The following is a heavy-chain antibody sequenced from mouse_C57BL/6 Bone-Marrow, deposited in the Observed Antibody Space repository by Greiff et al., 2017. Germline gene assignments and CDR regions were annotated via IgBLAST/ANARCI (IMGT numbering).Heavy chain of an antibody. V-gene: IGHV1-26*01. CDR3: GLWDFDV. J-gene: IGHJ1*03. Sequence: VQLQQSGPELVKPGASVKISCKASGYTFTDYYMNWVKQSHGKSLEWIGDINPNNGGTSYNQKFKGKATLTVDKSSSTAYMELRSLTSEDSAVYYCGLWDFDVWGKGTTVTVSS. CDR1: GYTFTDYY. D-gene: IGHD1-2*01. CDR2: INPNNGGT.